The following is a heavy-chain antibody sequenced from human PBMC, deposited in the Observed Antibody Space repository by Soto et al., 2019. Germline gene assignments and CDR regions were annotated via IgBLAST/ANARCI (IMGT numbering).Heavy chain of an antibody. CDR2: INRDGSSI. CDR1: GFTFSNYW. V-gene: IGHV3-74*01. J-gene: IGHJ4*02. Sequence: GGSLRLSCAASGFTFSNYWMHWVRQVPWKGLVWVSHINRDGSSIAYADSVKGRFTISRDNAKNTLYLQMNSLRAEDTAVYYCARNSEHLFDYWGQGALVTVSS. CDR3: ARNSEHLFDY.